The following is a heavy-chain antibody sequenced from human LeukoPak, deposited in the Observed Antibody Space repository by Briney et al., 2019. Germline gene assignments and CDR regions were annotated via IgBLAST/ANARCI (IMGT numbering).Heavy chain of an antibody. CDR1: GDSISSSNCY. V-gene: IGHV4-61*01. D-gene: IGHD3-22*01. CDR2: IYYSGST. Sequence: SETLSLTCTVSGDSISSSNCYWGWLRQPPGKGLEWIGYIYYSGSTNYNPSLKSRVTISVDTSKNQFSLKLSSVTAADTAVYYCAREDVYYYHSSGYLDYWGQGTQVTVSS. J-gene: IGHJ4*02. CDR3: AREDVYYYHSSGYLDY.